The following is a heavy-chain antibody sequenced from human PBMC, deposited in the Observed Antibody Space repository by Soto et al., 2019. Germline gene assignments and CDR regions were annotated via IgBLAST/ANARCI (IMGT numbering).Heavy chain of an antibody. CDR2: IIPIFGTA. CDR3: AGVTAYSGSYHGYFQH. Sequence: SVKVSCKASAGTFSSYAISWVRQAPGQGLEWMGGIIPIFGTANYAQKFQGRVTITADESTSTAYMELSSLRSEDTAVYYCAGVTAYSGSYHGYFQHWGQGTLVTVSS. V-gene: IGHV1-69*13. J-gene: IGHJ1*01. D-gene: IGHD1-26*01. CDR1: AGTFSSYA.